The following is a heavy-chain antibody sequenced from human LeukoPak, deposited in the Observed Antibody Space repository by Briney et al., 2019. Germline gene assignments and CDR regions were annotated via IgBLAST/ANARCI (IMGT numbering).Heavy chain of an antibody. CDR2: IRYDGSDK. Sequence: PGGSLRLSCAASGFTFSSYGMHWVRQAPGKGLEWVAFIRYDGSDKYYADSVKGRFTISRDNSKNTLYLQMNSLRAEDTAVYYCAKDRGFDWLMGGDYWGQGTLVTVSS. V-gene: IGHV3-30*02. J-gene: IGHJ4*02. D-gene: IGHD3-9*01. CDR1: GFTFSSYG. CDR3: AKDRGFDWLMGGDY.